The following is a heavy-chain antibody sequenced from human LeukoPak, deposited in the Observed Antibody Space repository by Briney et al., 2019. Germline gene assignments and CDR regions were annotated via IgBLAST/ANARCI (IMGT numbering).Heavy chain of an antibody. J-gene: IGHJ4*02. Sequence: QPGGSLTLSCAASGFAFKTYWMHWVRQAPGRGPVWVSRISSDGSNTRYADSVKGRFTVSRDNAKNTLYLQMNSLRAEDTAVYYCARDWGGSGPTSHDYWDQGTLVTVSS. V-gene: IGHV3-74*01. D-gene: IGHD3-16*01. CDR2: ISSDGSNT. CDR1: GFAFKTYW. CDR3: ARDWGGSGPTSHDY.